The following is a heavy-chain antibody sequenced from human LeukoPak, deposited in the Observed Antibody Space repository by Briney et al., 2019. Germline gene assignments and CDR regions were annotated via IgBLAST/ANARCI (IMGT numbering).Heavy chain of an antibody. V-gene: IGHV4-31*03. CDR3: ASRQTAKYFQH. CDR1: GGSVNNAAYY. CDR2: IDYRGRT. Sequence: PSQTLSLTCTVSGGSVNNAAYYWSWIRQHPGKGLEWIGHIDYRGRTNYNPSLKSRVTISVDTSENQFSLRLSSVTAADTAVYFCASRQTAKYFQHWGQGTLVTVSS. J-gene: IGHJ1*01.